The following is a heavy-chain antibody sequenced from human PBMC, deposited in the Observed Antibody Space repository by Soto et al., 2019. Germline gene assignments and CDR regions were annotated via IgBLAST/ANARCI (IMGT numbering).Heavy chain of an antibody. D-gene: IGHD1-1*01. CDR1: GGTFSSHA. J-gene: IGHJ5*02. CDR3: ARDVTAGPPPTNDYNRFDP. CDR2: IIPIFGTA. Sequence: SVKVACKASGGTFSSHAISWVRQAPGQGLEWMGGIIPIFGTANYAQKFQGRVTITADKSTSTAYMELSSLRSEDTAVYYCARDVTAGPPPTNDYNRFDPWGQRTLVTVSS. V-gene: IGHV1-69*06.